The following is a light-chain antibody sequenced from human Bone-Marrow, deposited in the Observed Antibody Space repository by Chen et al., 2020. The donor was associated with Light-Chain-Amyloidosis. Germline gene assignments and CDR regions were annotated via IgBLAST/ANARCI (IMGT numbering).Light chain of an antibody. CDR3: SSYTTGNSLV. CDR1: SDDIGDYNY. CDR2: DVA. V-gene: IGLV2-14*03. Sequence: QSALTQPSSASGSPGQSITISCAGTSDDIGDYNYVSWYQQHPGTVPKLLIYDVANRPSGVSDRFSVSQAGSTASMTISGLRAEDEAHYCCSSYTTGNSLVFGGGTKLTVL. J-gene: IGLJ2*01.